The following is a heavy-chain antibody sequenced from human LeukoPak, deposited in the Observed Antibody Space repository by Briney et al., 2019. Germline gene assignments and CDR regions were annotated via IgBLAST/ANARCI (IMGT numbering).Heavy chain of an antibody. J-gene: IGHJ4*02. Sequence: SVKVSCKASGGTFSSYAISWVRQAPGQGLEWMGGIIPIFGTANYAQKFQGRVTITADESTSTAYMELSSLRSEGTAVYYCARVPTTYGDQLLSFFDYWGQGTLVTVSS. CDR1: GGTFSSYA. CDR2: IIPIFGTA. D-gene: IGHD2-2*01. V-gene: IGHV1-69*01. CDR3: ARVPTTYGDQLLSFFDY.